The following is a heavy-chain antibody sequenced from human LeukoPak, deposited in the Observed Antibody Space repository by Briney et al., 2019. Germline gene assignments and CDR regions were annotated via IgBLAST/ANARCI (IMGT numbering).Heavy chain of an antibody. J-gene: IGHJ6*03. V-gene: IGHV4-34*01. CDR3: AREYSSSSRYYYYYMDV. Sequence: SETLSLTCAVYGGSFSGYYWSWIRQPPGKGLEWIGEINHSGSTNYNPSLKSRVTISVDTSKNQFSLKLSSVTAADTAVYYCAREYSSSSRYYYYYMDVWGKGTTVTISS. CDR1: GGSFSGYY. D-gene: IGHD6-6*01. CDR2: INHSGST.